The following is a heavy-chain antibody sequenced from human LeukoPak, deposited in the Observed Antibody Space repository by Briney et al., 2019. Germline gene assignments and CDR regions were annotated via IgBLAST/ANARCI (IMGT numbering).Heavy chain of an antibody. D-gene: IGHD3-22*01. CDR2: ISVRSNYI. V-gene: IGHV3-21*01. CDR1: GYTFSSFS. CDR3: ARLRRNSDSSGYYYYYDY. Sequence: GGSLRLSCVASGYTFSSFSINWVRQAPGKGLEWVSSISVRSNYIYYADSVRGRFSISRDDARNSLYLNMDSLRGDDTAVYYCARLRRNSDSSGYYYYYDYWGQGTLVTVSS. J-gene: IGHJ4*02.